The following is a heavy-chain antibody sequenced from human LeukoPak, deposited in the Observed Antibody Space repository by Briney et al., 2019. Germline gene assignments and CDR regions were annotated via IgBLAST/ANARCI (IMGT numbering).Heavy chain of an antibody. J-gene: IGHJ3*02. CDR2: IIPIFGTA. V-gene: IGHV1-69*06. D-gene: IGHD3-22*01. Sequence: SVKVSCKASGGTFSSYAISWVRQAPGQGLEWMEGIIPIFGTANYAQKFQGRVTITADKSTSTAYMELSSLRSEDTAVYYCARERSSGYNDAFDIWGQGTMVTVSS. CDR1: GGTFSSYA. CDR3: ARERSSGYNDAFDI.